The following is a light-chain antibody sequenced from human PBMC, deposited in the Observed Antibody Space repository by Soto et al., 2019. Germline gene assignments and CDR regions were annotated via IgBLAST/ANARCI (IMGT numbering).Light chain of an antibody. Sequence: DIPMTQSPSSLSPSVGDRVTITCRASQSISSYLNWYQQKPGKAPKLLIYAASSLQSGVPSRFSGSGSGTDFTLTISSLQPEDFATYYCQQSYSTLSITFGQGTRLEIK. V-gene: IGKV1-39*01. CDR2: AAS. CDR1: QSISSY. CDR3: QQSYSTLSIT. J-gene: IGKJ5*01.